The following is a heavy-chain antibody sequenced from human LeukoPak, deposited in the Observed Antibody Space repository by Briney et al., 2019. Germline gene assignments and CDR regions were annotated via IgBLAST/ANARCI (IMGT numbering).Heavy chain of an antibody. CDR1: GGSISSYY. Sequence: PSEILSLTCTVSGGSISSYYWSWIRQPAGKGLEWIGRIYTSGSTNYNPSLKSRVTISVDTSKNQFSLKLSSVTAADTAVYYCARSEYSYGADAFDIWGQGTMVTVSS. J-gene: IGHJ3*02. V-gene: IGHV4-4*07. D-gene: IGHD5-18*01. CDR2: IYTSGST. CDR3: ARSEYSYGADAFDI.